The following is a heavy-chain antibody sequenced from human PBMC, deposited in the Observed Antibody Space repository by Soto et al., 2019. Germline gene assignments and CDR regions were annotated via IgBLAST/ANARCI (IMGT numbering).Heavy chain of an antibody. Sequence: GESLKISCKASGYSFTSYWISWVRQMPGKGLEWMERIDPSDSYTNYSPSFQGHATISADKSISTAYLQWSSLKASDTAMYYCPRHEGYYDSSGPFDPWGQGTLVTVSS. J-gene: IGHJ5*02. D-gene: IGHD3-22*01. CDR2: IDPSDSYT. V-gene: IGHV5-10-1*01. CDR3: PRHEGYYDSSGPFDP. CDR1: GYSFTSYW.